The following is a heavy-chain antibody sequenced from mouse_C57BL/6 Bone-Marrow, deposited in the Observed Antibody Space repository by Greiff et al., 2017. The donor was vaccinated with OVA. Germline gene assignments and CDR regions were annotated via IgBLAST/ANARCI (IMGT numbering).Heavy chain of an antibody. CDR2: ISSGSSTI. D-gene: IGHD1-1*01. V-gene: IGHV5-17*01. CDR3: ARPITTLSLGAMDY. Sequence: EVKLQESGGGLVKPGGSLKLSCAASGFTFSDYGMHWVRQAPEKGLEWVAYISSGSSTIYYADTVKGRFTISRDNAKNTLFLQMTSLRSEDTARYYCARPITTLSLGAMDYWGQGTSVTVSS. CDR1: GFTFSDYG. J-gene: IGHJ4*01.